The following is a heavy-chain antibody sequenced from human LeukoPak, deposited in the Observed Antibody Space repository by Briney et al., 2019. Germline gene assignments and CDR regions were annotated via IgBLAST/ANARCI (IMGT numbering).Heavy chain of an antibody. CDR2: ISSGSTYI. CDR1: GFTFSDSY. Sequence: PGGSLRLSCAASGFTFSDSYMSWIRQVPGKGLEWVSSISSGSTYIYNADSVQGRFTISRDNAKNSLFLLVNSLRAEDTAVYYCARETRIHLDYWGQGTLVTVSS. V-gene: IGHV3-11*04. CDR3: ARETRIHLDY. J-gene: IGHJ4*02. D-gene: IGHD5-18*01.